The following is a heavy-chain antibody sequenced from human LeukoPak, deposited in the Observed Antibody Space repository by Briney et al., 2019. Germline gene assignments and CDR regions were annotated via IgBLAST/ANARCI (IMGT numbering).Heavy chain of an antibody. CDR1: GFSISTSGVG. V-gene: IGHV2-5*01. CDR3: AHTLVEHWLVAFDY. CDR2: IYWNGDK. D-gene: IGHD6-19*01. J-gene: IGHJ4*02. Sequence: SGPTLVKPTQTLTLTCTFSGFSISTSGVGLGWIRQPPGKALEWLAVIYWNGDKRYSPSLKNRHTITKDTSKNPVVLTMTSMDPVDTATYYCAHTLVEHWLVAFDYWGQGTLVTVSS.